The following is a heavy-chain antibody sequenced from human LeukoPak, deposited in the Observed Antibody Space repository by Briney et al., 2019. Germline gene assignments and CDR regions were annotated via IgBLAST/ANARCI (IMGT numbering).Heavy chain of an antibody. CDR1: GYSFTSYW. V-gene: IGHV5-51*01. J-gene: IGHJ6*03. Sequence: GESLKISCKGSGYSFTSYWIGWVRQMPGKGLEWMGIIYPGDSDTRYSPSFQGQVTISADKSISTAYLQWSSLKASDTAMYYCARLGEGLYSGSYFNYYYYMDVWGKGTTVTVSS. CDR2: IYPGDSDT. CDR3: ARLGEGLYSGSYFNYYYYMDV. D-gene: IGHD1-26*01.